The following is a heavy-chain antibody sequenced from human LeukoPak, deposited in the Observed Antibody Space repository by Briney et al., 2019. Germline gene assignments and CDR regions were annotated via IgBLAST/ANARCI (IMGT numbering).Heavy chain of an antibody. CDR3: ARLAEQLGGAFDI. J-gene: IGHJ3*02. CDR1: GGSISSSSYY. CDR2: IYYSGST. Sequence: SETLSLTCTVSGGSISSSSYYWGWIRQPPGKGLEWIGSIYYSGSTYYNPSLKSRVTISVDTSKNQFSLKLSSVTAADTAVYYCARLAEQLGGAFDIWGQGTMVTVSS. D-gene: IGHD6-6*01. V-gene: IGHV4-39*07.